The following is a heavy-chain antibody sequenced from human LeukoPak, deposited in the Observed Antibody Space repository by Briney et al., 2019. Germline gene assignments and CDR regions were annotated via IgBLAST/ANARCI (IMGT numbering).Heavy chain of an antibody. J-gene: IGHJ6*02. CDR2: IYYSGST. D-gene: IGHD3-10*01. V-gene: IGHV4-59*01. CDR1: GSSLSSYY. CDR3: AKFPYYHGSGGYYYYGMDV. Sequence: SGTLSLTCPVSGSSLSSYYWSWIRQPPGKGREWVGYIYYSGSTGYNPSLQSRVTLSVDTSKNQFSLELRSLTAADTSVYYCAKFPYYHGSGGYYYYGMDVWGQGTTVTVPS.